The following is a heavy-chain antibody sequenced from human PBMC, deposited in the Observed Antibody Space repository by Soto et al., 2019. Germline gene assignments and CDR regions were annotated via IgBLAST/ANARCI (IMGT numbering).Heavy chain of an antibody. J-gene: IGHJ4*02. CDR1: GGSFSSSSYY. Sequence: SETLSLTCTVSGGSFSSSSYYWSWIRQPPGKGLEWIGFVDYSGSATYSPSLKSRLTISLDTPKNQFSLKVNSMTAADTAVYYCARDRRVAGTTLDYWGQGILVAVSS. CDR3: ARDRRVAGTTLDY. CDR2: VDYSGSA. V-gene: IGHV4-61*01. D-gene: IGHD1-7*01.